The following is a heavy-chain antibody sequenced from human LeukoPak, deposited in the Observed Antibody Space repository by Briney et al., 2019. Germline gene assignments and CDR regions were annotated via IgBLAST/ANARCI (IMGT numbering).Heavy chain of an antibody. J-gene: IGHJ3*02. D-gene: IGHD3-22*01. CDR1: GFTFSSYG. CDR2: ITSSSLYI. CDR3: ARDGAYDSAFDI. Sequence: GGSLRLSCATSGFTFSSYGMNWVRQAPGKGLEWVSSITSSSLYISYADSLKGRFTISRDNAKNSLSLQMNSLRAEDTAVYYCARDGAYDSAFDIWGQGPMVTVSS. V-gene: IGHV3-21*01.